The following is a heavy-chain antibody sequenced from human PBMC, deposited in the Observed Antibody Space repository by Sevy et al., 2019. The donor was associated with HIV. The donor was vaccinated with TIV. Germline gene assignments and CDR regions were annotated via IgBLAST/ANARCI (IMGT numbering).Heavy chain of an antibody. V-gene: IGHV4-34*01. CDR2: IHHSGST. D-gene: IGHD2-15*01. CDR3: ARGRMIWSRWFDP. Sequence: SETLSLTCAVFDGSFSAYYWNWIRQPPGKGLEWIGEIHHSGSTNYKPSLKSRVTISVDTSRNQLALKLSSVTAADTAVYYCARGRMIWSRWFDPWGQGTLVTVSS. J-gene: IGHJ5*02. CDR1: DGSFSAYY.